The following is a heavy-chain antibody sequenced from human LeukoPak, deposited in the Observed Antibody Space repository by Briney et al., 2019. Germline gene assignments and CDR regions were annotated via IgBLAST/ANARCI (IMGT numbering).Heavy chain of an antibody. Sequence: GGSLRLSCAVSGFTFSSYWMSWVRQAPGRGREWVAHIKEDGVEKYYVDSVKGRFTISRDNTKNSLFLQRNSLRAEDTAVYYCARNMVRGVIGASYWGQGTLVTVSS. CDR2: IKEDGVEK. D-gene: IGHD3-10*01. V-gene: IGHV3-7*01. CDR1: GFTFSSYW. J-gene: IGHJ4*02. CDR3: ARNMVRGVIGASY.